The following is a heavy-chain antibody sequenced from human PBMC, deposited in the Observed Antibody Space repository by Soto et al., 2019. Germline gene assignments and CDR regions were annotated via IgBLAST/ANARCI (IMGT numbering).Heavy chain of an antibody. CDR1: AGSIRSCDYY. V-gene: IGHV4-30-4*01. Sequence: SLRRPRTCTLSAGSIRSCDYYKRAIRQPPGRGLEWIGCIYYSGSTYYNPSLKSRVTISVDTSKNQFSLKLSSVTAADTGVYYCARQYYSDSTSLEYGRQGTLVT. J-gene: IGHJ4*02. CDR2: IYYSGST. D-gene: IGHD3-22*01. CDR3: ARQYYSDSTSLEY.